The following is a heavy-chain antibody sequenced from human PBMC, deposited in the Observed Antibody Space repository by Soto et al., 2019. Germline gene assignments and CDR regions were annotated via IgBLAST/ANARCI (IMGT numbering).Heavy chain of an antibody. CDR2: INHSGST. CDR3: ARGDFWSGYGPFDY. J-gene: IGHJ4*02. V-gene: IGHV4-34*01. Sequence: SETLSLTCAVYGGSFSGYYWSWIRQPPGKGLEWIGEINHSGSTNYNPSLKSRVTISVDTSKTQFSLKLSSVTASDTVVYYCARGDFWSGYGPFDYWGQGTLVTVSS. D-gene: IGHD3-3*01. CDR1: GGSFSGYY.